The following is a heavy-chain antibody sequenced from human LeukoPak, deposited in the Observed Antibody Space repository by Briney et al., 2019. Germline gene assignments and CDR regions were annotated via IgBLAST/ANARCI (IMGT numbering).Heavy chain of an antibody. CDR1: GGSFSGYY. D-gene: IGHD4-17*01. Sequence: PSETLSLTCAVYGGSFSGYYWSWIRQPPGKGLEWIGEINHSGSTNYNPSLKSRVTMSVDTSKNQFSLKLSSVTAADTAVYYCARDPDYGESYYFDYWGQGTLVTVSS. J-gene: IGHJ4*02. CDR2: INHSGST. CDR3: ARDPDYGESYYFDY. V-gene: IGHV4-34*01.